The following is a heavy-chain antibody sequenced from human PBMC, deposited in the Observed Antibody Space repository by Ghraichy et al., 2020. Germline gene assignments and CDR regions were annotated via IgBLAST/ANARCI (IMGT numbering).Heavy chain of an antibody. Sequence: GGSLRLSCAASGFTFSDYWMHWVRQAPGKGLVWVSRINTDGSPINYADSVKGRFTISRDNAKNTVYLQMHSLSPEDTAVYYCARGGSKTASVIYGLDVWGQGTTVTVSS. CDR3: ARGGSKTASVIYGLDV. CDR1: GFTFSDYW. V-gene: IGHV3-74*01. D-gene: IGHD3-10*01. J-gene: IGHJ6*02. CDR2: INTDGSPI.